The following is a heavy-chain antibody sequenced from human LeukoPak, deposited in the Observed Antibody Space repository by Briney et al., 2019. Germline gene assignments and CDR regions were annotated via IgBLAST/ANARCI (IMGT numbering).Heavy chain of an antibody. CDR3: ARAQSLRFLEWFDY. CDR2: INHSGST. J-gene: IGHJ4*02. CDR1: GGSFSGYY. D-gene: IGHD3-3*01. V-gene: IGHV4-34*01. Sequence: SETLSLTCAVYGGSFSGYYWSWIRQPPGKGLEWIGEINHSGSTNYNPSLKSRVTISVDTSKNQFSLKLSSVTAADTAVYYCARAQSLRFLEWFDYWGQGTLVTVSS.